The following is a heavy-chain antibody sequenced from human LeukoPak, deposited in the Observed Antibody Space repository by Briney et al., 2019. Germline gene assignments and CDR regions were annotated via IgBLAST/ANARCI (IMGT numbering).Heavy chain of an antibody. J-gene: IGHJ4*02. V-gene: IGHV4-59*08. CDR1: GGSISSYY. D-gene: IGHD4-17*01. CDR2: IYYSGST. CDR3: VRTGEVTTVCDS. Sequence: SETLSLTCTVSGGSISSYYWSWIRQPPGKGLEWIGNIYYSGSTNYNPSLKSRVTIAVDTSKNQFSLKLRSVTAADTAVYYCVRTGEVTTVCDSWGQGNLVTVSS.